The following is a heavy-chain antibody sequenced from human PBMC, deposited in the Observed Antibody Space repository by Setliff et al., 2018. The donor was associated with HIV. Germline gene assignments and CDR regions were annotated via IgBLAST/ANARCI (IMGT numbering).Heavy chain of an antibody. CDR2: VYLSGIT. D-gene: IGHD5-12*01. V-gene: IGHV4-59*01. CDR1: GDPISTYY. CDR3: ARLLNGYNSYDYYYMDV. Sequence: SETLSLTCTVSGDPISTYYWSWVRKPPGKGLEWIGYVYLSGITSYSPSLRGRVTMSVDPSKNQFSLKLNSVTAADTAIYYCARLLNGYNSYDYYYMDVWGKGTTVTVSS. J-gene: IGHJ6*03.